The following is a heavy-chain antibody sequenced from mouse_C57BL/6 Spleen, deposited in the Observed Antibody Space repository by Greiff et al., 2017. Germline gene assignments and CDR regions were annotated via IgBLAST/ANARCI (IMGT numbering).Heavy chain of an antibody. Sequence: VQLQQSGAELVRPGASVTLSCKASGYTFTDYEMHWVRQTPVHGLEWIGAIDPETGGTAYNQKFKGKAILTADKSSSTAYMELRSLTSEDSAVYYGTREGIITTVVARDDAMDDWGQGTSVTVAS. D-gene: IGHD1-1*01. J-gene: IGHJ4*01. V-gene: IGHV1-15*01. CDR1: GYTFTDYE. CDR3: TREGIITTVVARDDAMDD. CDR2: IDPETGGT.